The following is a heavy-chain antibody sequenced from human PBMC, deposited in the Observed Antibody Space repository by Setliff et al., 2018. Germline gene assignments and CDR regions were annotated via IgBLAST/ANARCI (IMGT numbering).Heavy chain of an antibody. Sequence: LRLSCAASGVTFSSYAMTWVRQAPGKGLEWVSSISGSGTNTYHADSVKGRFTISRDNSKNTLFLQMDSLRADDTAMYYCARGGQFDTSGYHKFDYWGQGTQVTVSS. CDR3: ARGGQFDTSGYHKFDY. CDR2: ISGSGTNT. D-gene: IGHD3-22*01. J-gene: IGHJ4*02. CDR1: GVTFSSYA. V-gene: IGHV3-23*01.